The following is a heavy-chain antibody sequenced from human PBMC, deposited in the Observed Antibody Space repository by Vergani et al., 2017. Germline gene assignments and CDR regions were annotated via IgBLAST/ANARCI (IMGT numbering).Heavy chain of an antibody. D-gene: IGHD4-17*01. J-gene: IGHJ4*02. Sequence: EVQLVESGGGLVQPGGSLRLPCAASGFTFSRYWMNWVRQAPGKGLEWVANINEDGSEKYYVDSVRCRFTISRDNAKHSLYLQMNGLRAEDTAVYYCARGNTGSFDYWGQGTLVTVSS. V-gene: IGHV3-7*03. CDR1: GFTFSRYW. CDR3: ARGNTGSFDY. CDR2: INEDGSEK.